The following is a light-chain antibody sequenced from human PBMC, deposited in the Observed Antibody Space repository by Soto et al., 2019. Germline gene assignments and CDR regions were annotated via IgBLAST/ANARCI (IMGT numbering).Light chain of an antibody. J-gene: IGKJ1*01. CDR1: QSVSSY. CDR2: DVS. CDR3: QQYGSSPTT. Sequence: EIVLTQSPATLSLSPGERATLSCRASQSVSSYLAWYQQKPGQAPRLLIYDVSNRATGIPGRFSGSGSGTDFTLTISRLEPEDFAVYYCQQYGSSPTTFGQGTKVDIK. V-gene: IGKV3-20*01.